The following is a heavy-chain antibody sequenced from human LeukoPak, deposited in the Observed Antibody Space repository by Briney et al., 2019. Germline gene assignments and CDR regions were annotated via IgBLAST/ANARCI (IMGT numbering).Heavy chain of an antibody. J-gene: IGHJ4*02. D-gene: IGHD3-3*01. CDR3: ARVATVRFFPSAYFDY. CDR1: GYTFTSYG. Sequence: ASVKVSCKASGYTFTSYGISWVRQAPGQGLEWMGWISAYNGNTNYAQKLQGRVTMTTDTSTSTAYMELRSLRSDDTAVYYCARVATVRFFPSAYFDYWGQGTLVTVSS. V-gene: IGHV1-18*01. CDR2: ISAYNGNT.